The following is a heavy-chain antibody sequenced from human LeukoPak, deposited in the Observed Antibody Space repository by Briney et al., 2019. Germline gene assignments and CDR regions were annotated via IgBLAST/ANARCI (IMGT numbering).Heavy chain of an antibody. CDR1: GYSFTNYW. CDR2: IDPGDSDT. V-gene: IGHV5-51*01. Sequence: GECLKISCQVSGYSFTNYWIGWVRQMPGRGLEWMGSIDPGDSDTRYSPSFQGQVTISADKSISTAYLQWSSLKASDTAMYYCARLSSGRRYGYWGQGTLVTVSS. CDR3: ARLSSGRRYGY. J-gene: IGHJ4*02. D-gene: IGHD3-10*01.